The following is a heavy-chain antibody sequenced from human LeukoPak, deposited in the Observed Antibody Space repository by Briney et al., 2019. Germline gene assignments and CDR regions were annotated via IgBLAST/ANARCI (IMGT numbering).Heavy chain of an antibody. Sequence: SETLSLTCTVSGGPISSYYWSWIRQPAGKGLEWIGRIYTSGSTNYNPSLKSRVTMSVDTSKNQFSLKLSSVTAADTAVYYCAREEYSSGPFGMDVWGQGTTVTVSS. J-gene: IGHJ6*02. CDR1: GGPISSYY. CDR3: AREEYSSGPFGMDV. V-gene: IGHV4-4*07. D-gene: IGHD6-19*01. CDR2: IYTSGST.